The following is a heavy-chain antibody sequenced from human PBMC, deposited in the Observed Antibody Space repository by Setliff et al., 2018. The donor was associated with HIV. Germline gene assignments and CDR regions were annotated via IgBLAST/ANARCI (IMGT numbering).Heavy chain of an antibody. J-gene: IGHJ5*02. D-gene: IGHD5-12*01. V-gene: IGHV4-59*01. CDR1: GDSISSYY. CDR3: TLTSRLDGYFDP. CDR2: IYDSGST. Sequence: SETLSLTCTVSGDSISSYYWNWIRQPPGKGLEWIGYIYDSGSTNYNPSLKSRVTISVDTSKNQFYLKLNSVTAADSAVYYCTLTSRLDGYFDPWGQGTRVTVSS.